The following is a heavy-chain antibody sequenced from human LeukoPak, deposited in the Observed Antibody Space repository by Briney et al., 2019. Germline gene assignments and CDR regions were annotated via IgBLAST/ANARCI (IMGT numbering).Heavy chain of an antibody. V-gene: IGHV3-21*01. D-gene: IGHD2-21*01. Sequence: PGGSLRLSCAASGFTFVNYAMSWVRQAPGKGLEWVSDISSSGSYIDYADSVKGRFTISRENAKNSLFLQMSSLRVEDTAVYYCARSLIADGAFDIWGQGTMVTVSS. CDR1: GFTFVNYA. CDR2: ISSSGSYI. CDR3: ARSLIADGAFDI. J-gene: IGHJ3*02.